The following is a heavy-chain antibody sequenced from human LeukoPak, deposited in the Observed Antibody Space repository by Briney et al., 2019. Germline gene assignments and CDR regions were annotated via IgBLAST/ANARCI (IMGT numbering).Heavy chain of an antibody. J-gene: IGHJ3*02. CDR3: AGRGSCWYNVAFDI. D-gene: IGHD6-13*01. CDR1: GFTFSHHA. V-gene: IGHV3-21*04. CDR2: ISSSSSYI. Sequence: GGSLRLSCAASGFTFSHHAMSWVRQAPGKGLEWVSSISSSSSYIYYADSVKGRFTISRDNAKNSLYLQMNSLRAEDTAVYYCAGRGSCWYNVAFDIWGQGTMVTVSS.